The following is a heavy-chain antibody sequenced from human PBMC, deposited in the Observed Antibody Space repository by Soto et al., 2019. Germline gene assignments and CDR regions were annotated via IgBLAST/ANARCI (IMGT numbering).Heavy chain of an antibody. CDR3: ARGRGYYDSSGYPHYFDY. Sequence: GGSLRLSCAASGFTFSSYGMHWVRQAPGKGLEWVAVIWYDGSNKYYADSVKGRFTISRDNSKNTLYLQMNSLRAEDTAVYYCARGRGYYDSSGYPHYFDYWGQGTLVTVSS. CDR2: IWYDGSNK. CDR1: GFTFSSYG. J-gene: IGHJ4*02. D-gene: IGHD3-22*01. V-gene: IGHV3-33*01.